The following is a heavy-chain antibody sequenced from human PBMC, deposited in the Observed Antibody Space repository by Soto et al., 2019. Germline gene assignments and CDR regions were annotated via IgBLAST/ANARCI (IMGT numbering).Heavy chain of an antibody. CDR3: ASARGALVPAAMDEGYYYYYYMDV. J-gene: IGHJ6*03. CDR1: GGTFSSYT. Sequence: ASVKVSCKASGGTFSSYTISWVRQAPGQGLEWMGRIIPILGIANYAQKFQGRVTITADKSTSTAYMELSSLRSEDTAVYYCASARGALVPAAMDEGYYYYYYMDVWGKGTTVTVSS. V-gene: IGHV1-69*02. D-gene: IGHD2-2*01. CDR2: IIPILGIA.